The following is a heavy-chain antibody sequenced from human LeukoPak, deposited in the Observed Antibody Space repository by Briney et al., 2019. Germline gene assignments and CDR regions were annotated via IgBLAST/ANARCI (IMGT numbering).Heavy chain of an antibody. J-gene: IGHJ6*03. V-gene: IGHV1-69*05. CDR3: ARGNPGGFEPAAIVFYYYMDV. CDR2: IIPIFGTA. CDR1: GDTFSSYA. D-gene: IGHD2-2*02. Sequence: SVKVSCKASGDTFSSYAISWVRQAPGQGLEWMGGIIPIFGTANYAQKFQGRVTITTDESTSTAYMELSSLRSEDTAVYYCARGNPGGFEPAAIVFYYYMDVWGKGTTVTVSS.